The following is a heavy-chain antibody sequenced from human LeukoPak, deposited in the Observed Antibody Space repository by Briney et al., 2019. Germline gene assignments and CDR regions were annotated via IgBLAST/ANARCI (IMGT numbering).Heavy chain of an antibody. CDR3: ARVWEVPAAIDAFDI. CDR2: IYYSGST. CDR1: GGSISSTSYY. J-gene: IGHJ3*02. Sequence: TLSLTCIVSGGSISSTSYYWGWIRQHPGKGLEWIGYIYYSGSTYYNPSLKSRVTISVDTSKNQFSLKLSSVTAADTAVYYCARVWEVPAAIDAFDIWGQGTMVTVSS. V-gene: IGHV4-31*03. D-gene: IGHD2-2*01.